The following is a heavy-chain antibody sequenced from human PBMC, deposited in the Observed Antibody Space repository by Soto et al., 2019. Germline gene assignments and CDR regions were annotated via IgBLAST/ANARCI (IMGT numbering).Heavy chain of an antibody. Sequence: GGSLRLSCAASGFTFCSYYINWVRQAPGKGLEWVSSISSSGSYIYYADSVKGRFTISRDNAKNSLYLQMNSLRVEDTAVYYCARGDVGAAGVDYWGQGTLVTVSS. J-gene: IGHJ4*02. CDR2: ISSSGSYI. CDR1: GFTFCSYY. D-gene: IGHD6-13*01. CDR3: ARGDVGAAGVDY. V-gene: IGHV3-21*01.